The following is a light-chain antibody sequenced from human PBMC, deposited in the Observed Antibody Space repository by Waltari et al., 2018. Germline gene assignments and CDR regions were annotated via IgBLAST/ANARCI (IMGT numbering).Light chain of an antibody. CDR3: QQYDHLPPS. Sequence: LQMTQTPSSLSASVGARVTLTCQASQDISNYLHWYQQKPGKAPNLLIYDASNLETGVPSRFSGSGSGTHFTFTISSLQPEDIATYYCQQYDHLPPSFGQGTKLEIK. CDR1: QDISNY. J-gene: IGKJ2*03. V-gene: IGKV1-33*01. CDR2: DAS.